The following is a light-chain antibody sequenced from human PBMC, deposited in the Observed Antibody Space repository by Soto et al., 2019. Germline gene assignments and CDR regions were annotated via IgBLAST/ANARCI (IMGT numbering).Light chain of an antibody. CDR3: CSYAGGHKGV. Sequence: QSALTQPPSASGSPGQSVTISCTGTSSDVGDYNYVSWYQQHPGKAPKLIIYEVSKRPSGVPDRFSGSKSGNTASLTVSGLQAEDEADHHCCSYAGGHKGVFGTGTKLTVL. CDR2: EVS. J-gene: IGLJ1*01. CDR1: SSDVGDYNY. V-gene: IGLV2-8*01.